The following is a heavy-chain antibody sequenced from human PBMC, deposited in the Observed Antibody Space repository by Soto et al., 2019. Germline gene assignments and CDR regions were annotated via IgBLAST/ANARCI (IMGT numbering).Heavy chain of an antibody. J-gene: IGHJ6*02. Sequence: GGSLRLSCAASGFTFSDYYMSWIRQAPGKGLEWVSYISSSSSYTNYADSVKGRFTISRDNAKNSLYLQMNSLRAEDTAVYYCARDIIEEAIGDYYYGMDVWGQGTTVTVSS. CDR2: ISSSSSYT. CDR1: GFTFSDYY. CDR3: ARDIIEEAIGDYYYGMDV. V-gene: IGHV3-11*06. D-gene: IGHD1-20*01.